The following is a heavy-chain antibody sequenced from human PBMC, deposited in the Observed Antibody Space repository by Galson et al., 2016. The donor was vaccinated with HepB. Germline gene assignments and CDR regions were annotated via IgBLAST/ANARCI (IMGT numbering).Heavy chain of an antibody. V-gene: IGHV2-5*01. CDR3: AHRRTSADYGSGKDHYFDY. CDR1: GFSLSSSGVG. D-gene: IGHD3-10*01. J-gene: IGHJ4*02. Sequence: PALVKPTQTLTLTCTFSGFSLSSSGVGVGWIRQSPGKALEWLALIYWNDDKRYSPSLKSRLTITKDTSKNQVVLTLTNMDPVDTATYYCAHRRTSADYGSGKDHYFDYWGQGTLSPSPQ. CDR2: IYWNDDK.